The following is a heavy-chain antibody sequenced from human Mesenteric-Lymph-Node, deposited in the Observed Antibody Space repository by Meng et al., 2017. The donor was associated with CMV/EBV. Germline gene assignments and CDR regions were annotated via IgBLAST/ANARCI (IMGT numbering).Heavy chain of an antibody. Sequence: GGSLRLSCAASGFNFNVYNMNWVRLAPGKGLERVASISFSSGYTYYAASLQGRFTISRDNAKNSVYLHMKNLTAGDTAVYYCARDAWTGSAPMDYWGQGTLVTVSS. J-gene: IGHJ4*02. CDR3: ARDAWTGSAPMDY. CDR1: GFNFNVYN. V-gene: IGHV3-21*01. D-gene: IGHD3/OR15-3a*01. CDR2: ISFSSGYT.